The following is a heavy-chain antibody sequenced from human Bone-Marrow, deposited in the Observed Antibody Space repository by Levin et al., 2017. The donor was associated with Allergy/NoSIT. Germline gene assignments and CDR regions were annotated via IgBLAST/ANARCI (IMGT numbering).Heavy chain of an antibody. CDR1: GGSMRSSDYY. Sequence: SETLSLTCTVSGGSMRSSDYYWGWVRQPPGKGLEWIGSVYYSGSTYYNPSLKGRASVSVDTSKNTFSLKLTSVTASDTAAYYCARQSEDDYGDYEPFRYYFDSWGQGTLITVSS. V-gene: IGHV4-39*01. J-gene: IGHJ4*02. CDR2: VYYSGST. D-gene: IGHD4-17*01. CDR3: ARQSEDDYGDYEPFRYYFDS.